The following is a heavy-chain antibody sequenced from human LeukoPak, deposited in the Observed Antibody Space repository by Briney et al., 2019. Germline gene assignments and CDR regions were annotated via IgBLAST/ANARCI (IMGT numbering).Heavy chain of an antibody. CDR2: INPNSGGT. Sequence: ASVKVSRKASGYTFTGYYMHWVRQAPGQGLEWMGWINPNSGGTNYAQKFQGWVTMTRDTSISTAYMELSRLRSDDTAAYYCAREGPQGIAVAGQDALDYWGQGTLVTVSS. J-gene: IGHJ4*02. V-gene: IGHV1-2*04. CDR3: AREGPQGIAVAGQDALDY. CDR1: GYTFTGYY. D-gene: IGHD6-19*01.